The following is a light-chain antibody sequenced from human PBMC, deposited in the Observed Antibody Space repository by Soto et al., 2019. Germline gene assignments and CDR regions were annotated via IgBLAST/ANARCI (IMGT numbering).Light chain of an antibody. CDR1: QSVSSSY. V-gene: IGKV3-20*01. J-gene: IGKJ2*01. CDR2: GAS. CDR3: QQYGSSPYT. Sequence: EIVLTQSPGTLSLSPGERATLSCRASQSVSSSYLAWYQQKPGQAPRLLLYGASSRATGIPDRFSGSGSGPDFTLTISRLEPEYFAVYYCQQYGSSPYTFGQGTKLEIK.